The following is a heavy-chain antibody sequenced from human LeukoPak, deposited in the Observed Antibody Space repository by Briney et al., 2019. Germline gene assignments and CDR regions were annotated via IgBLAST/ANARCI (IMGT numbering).Heavy chain of an antibody. CDR1: GGSISTYY. CDR3: ARRAYSSGYYYFDY. Sequence: SETLSLTCTISGGSISTYYWSWIRQPPGEGLGWIGYIYYSGSTNYNPSLKSRVTISVDTSKNQFSLKLSSVTAADTAVYYCARRAYSSGYYYFDYWGQGTLVTVSS. J-gene: IGHJ4*02. V-gene: IGHV4-59*01. D-gene: IGHD3-22*01. CDR2: IYYSGST.